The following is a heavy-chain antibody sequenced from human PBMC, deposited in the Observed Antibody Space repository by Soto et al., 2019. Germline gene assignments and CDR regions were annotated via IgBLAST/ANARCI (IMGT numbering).Heavy chain of an antibody. D-gene: IGHD4-17*01. CDR1: GYTFTSYD. CDR3: ARRRKEYGDYYYGMDV. V-gene: IGHV1-8*01. J-gene: IGHJ6*02. CDR2: MNPNSGNT. Sequence: QVQLVQSGAEVKKPGASVKVSCKASGYTFTSYDINWVRQATGQGLEWMGWMNPNSGNTGYAQKFQGRVTMTRNTSISTAYMELSSLRSEDTAVYYCARRRKEYGDYYYGMDVWGQGTTVTVSS.